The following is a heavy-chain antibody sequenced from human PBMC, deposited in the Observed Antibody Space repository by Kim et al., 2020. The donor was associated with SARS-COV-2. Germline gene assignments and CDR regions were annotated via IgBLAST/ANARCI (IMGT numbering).Heavy chain of an antibody. V-gene: IGHV4-30-2*01. CDR2: IYHSGST. J-gene: IGHJ4*02. D-gene: IGHD3-22*01. CDR1: GGSISSGGYS. Sequence: SETLSLTCAVSGGSISSGGYSWSWIRQPPGKGLEWIGYIYHSGSTYYNPSLKSRVTISVDRSKNQFSLKLSSVTAADTAVYYCARGQHYYDSPFDYWGQGTLVTVSS. CDR3: ARGQHYYDSPFDY.